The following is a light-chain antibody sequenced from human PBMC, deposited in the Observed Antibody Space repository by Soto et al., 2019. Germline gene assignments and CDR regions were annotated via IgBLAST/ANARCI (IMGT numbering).Light chain of an antibody. V-gene: IGKV3-11*01. CDR2: DAS. Sequence: ETVLTQSPATLSLSPGERATLSCRASQNIRDYLIWYQQKPGQAPRLLIYDASSRATGVPARFSGSGFGTDFTLIINNLEPEDFAVYYCQQRGNWPLTFGGGTKVGI. J-gene: IGKJ4*01. CDR3: QQRGNWPLT. CDR1: QNIRDY.